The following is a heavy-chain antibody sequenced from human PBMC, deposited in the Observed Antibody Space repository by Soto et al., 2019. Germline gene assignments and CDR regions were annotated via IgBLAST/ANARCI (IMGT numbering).Heavy chain of an antibody. Sequence: GGSLRLSCAASGFTFSNAWMSWVRQAPGKGLEWVGRIKSKTDGGTTDYAAPVKGRFTISRDDSKNTLYLQMNSLKTEDTAVYYCTTDSSGIVVVPAAKYYYGMDVWGQGTTVTVSS. CDR3: TTDSSGIVVVPAAKYYYGMDV. D-gene: IGHD2-2*01. CDR1: GFTFSNAW. V-gene: IGHV3-15*01. CDR2: IKSKTDGGTT. J-gene: IGHJ6*02.